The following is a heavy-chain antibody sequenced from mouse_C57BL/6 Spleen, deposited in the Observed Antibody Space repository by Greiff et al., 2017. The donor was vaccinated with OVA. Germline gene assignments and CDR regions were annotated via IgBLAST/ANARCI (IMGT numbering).Heavy chain of an antibody. J-gene: IGHJ2*01. CDR3: ARHTLYYFDY. Sequence: EVMLVESGGGLVKPGGSLKLSCAASGFTFSDYGMHWVRQAPEKGLEWVAYISSGSSTIYYADTVKGRFTISRDNAKNTLFLQMTSLRSEDTAMYYCARHTLYYFDYWGQGTTLTVSS. V-gene: IGHV5-17*01. CDR2: ISSGSSTI. CDR1: GFTFSDYG.